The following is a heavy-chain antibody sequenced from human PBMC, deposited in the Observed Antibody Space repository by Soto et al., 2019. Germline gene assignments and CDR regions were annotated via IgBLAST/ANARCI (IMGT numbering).Heavy chain of an antibody. CDR1: GYTLTELS. Sequence: ASEKVSCKVSGYTLTELSMHWVRQAPGKGLEWMGGFDPEDGETIYAQKFQGRVTMTEDTSTDTAYMELSSLRSEDTAVYYCATAKSGYHLYYYYYGMDVWGQGTTVTVSS. V-gene: IGHV1-24*01. J-gene: IGHJ6*02. D-gene: IGHD3-22*01. CDR3: ATAKSGYHLYYYYYGMDV. CDR2: FDPEDGET.